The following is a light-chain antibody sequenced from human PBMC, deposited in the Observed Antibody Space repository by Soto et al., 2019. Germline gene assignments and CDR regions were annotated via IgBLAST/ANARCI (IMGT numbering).Light chain of an antibody. Sequence: LVTQSPGTLSLAPGERVTLSCRASQSVSSNYLAWYQQNPGQAPRLLIYGASSRATGIPDRFSGSGSGTDFTLTISRLEPEDFAVYYCQQYGSSRWTFCQGTKVDIK. CDR3: QQYGSSRWT. J-gene: IGKJ1*01. CDR1: QSVSSNY. V-gene: IGKV3-20*01. CDR2: GAS.